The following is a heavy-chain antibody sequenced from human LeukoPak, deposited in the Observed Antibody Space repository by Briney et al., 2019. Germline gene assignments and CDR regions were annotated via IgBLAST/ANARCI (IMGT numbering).Heavy chain of an antibody. Sequence: SETLSLTCAVYGGSFSGYYWSWLSQPPGKRLEGIGEINHSGSTNYNPSLKNRVTISVDTSKTQLSLKLSAVTAADTAVYYCARLTYYDYVWGSYRQKYFDYWGQGTLVTVSS. CDR2: INHSGST. J-gene: IGHJ4*02. CDR3: ARLTYYDYVWGSYRQKYFDY. CDR1: GGSFSGYY. V-gene: IGHV4-34*01. D-gene: IGHD3-16*02.